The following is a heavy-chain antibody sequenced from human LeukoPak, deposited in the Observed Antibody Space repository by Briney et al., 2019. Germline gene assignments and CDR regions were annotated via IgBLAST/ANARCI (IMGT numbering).Heavy chain of an antibody. CDR2: IKQDGREK. CDR3: AREGYGDPFDY. Sequence: GGSLRLSCAASEFTFGNYWMSWVRQAPGRGLAWVANIKQDGREKYYVDSVKGRFTISRDNAENSLYLQMNSLRPEDTAVYYCAREGYGDPFDYWGQGTLVTVSS. V-gene: IGHV3-7*01. D-gene: IGHD4-17*01. CDR1: EFTFGNYW. J-gene: IGHJ4*02.